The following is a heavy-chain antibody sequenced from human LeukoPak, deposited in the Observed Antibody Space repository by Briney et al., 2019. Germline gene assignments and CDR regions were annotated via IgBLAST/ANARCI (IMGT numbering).Heavy chain of an antibody. Sequence: GGSLRLSCAASGFTFSSYGMHWVRQAPGKGLEWVAFIRYDGSNKYYADSVKGRFTISRDNSKNTLYLQMNSLRAEDMAVYYCASRGEYSGYSSYFDYWGQGTLVTVSS. CDR2: IRYDGSNK. CDR1: GFTFSSYG. V-gene: IGHV3-30*02. D-gene: IGHD5-12*01. CDR3: ASRGEYSGYSSYFDY. J-gene: IGHJ4*02.